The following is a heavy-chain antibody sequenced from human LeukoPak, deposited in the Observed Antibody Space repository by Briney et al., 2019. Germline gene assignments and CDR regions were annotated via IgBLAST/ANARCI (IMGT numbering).Heavy chain of an antibody. CDR2: IYYSVNT. J-gene: IGHJ6*03. D-gene: IGHD4-17*01. CDR1: GGSISGCY. V-gene: IGHV4-59*08. Sequence: SETLSLTCTVSGGSISGCYWSWLRQPPGKGLEWIGYIYYSVNTNYNPSLKSRVTIVGDTSKNQFSLKLSSVTAADTVVYYCARHQRDHGDYLPRYMDVWGKGTTLTVSS. CDR3: ARHQRDHGDYLPRYMDV.